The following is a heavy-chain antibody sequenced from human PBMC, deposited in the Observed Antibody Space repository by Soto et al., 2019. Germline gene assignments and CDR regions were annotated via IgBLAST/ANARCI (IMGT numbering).Heavy chain of an antibody. CDR2: IVGSDGSI. Sequence: EEQLLESGGGLVQPGGSLRLSCAGSGFTFSSYAMSWVRQAPGKGLEWISTIVGSDGSIYYADSVKGRFTISRDNSKKKLYLQMNSLRADDKAIYTCSRCNSGGTSQFDIWGQGTLVTVSS. J-gene: IGHJ4*02. CDR3: SRCNSGGTSQFDI. CDR1: GFTFSSYA. V-gene: IGHV3-23*01. D-gene: IGHD5-12*01.